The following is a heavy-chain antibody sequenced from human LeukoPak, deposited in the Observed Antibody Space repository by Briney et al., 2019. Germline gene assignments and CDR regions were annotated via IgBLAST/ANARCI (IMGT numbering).Heavy chain of an antibody. CDR3: ARDQTTVTTDYYYYYYMDV. J-gene: IGHJ6*03. CDR1: GFTFSIYW. Sequence: GSLRLSCAASGFTFSIYWMSWIRQPAGKGLEWIGRIYTSGSTNYNPSLKSRVTMSVDTSKNQFSLKLSSVTAADTAVYYCARDQTTVTTDYYYYYYMDVWGKGTTVTVSS. D-gene: IGHD4-17*01. V-gene: IGHV4-4*07. CDR2: IYTSGST.